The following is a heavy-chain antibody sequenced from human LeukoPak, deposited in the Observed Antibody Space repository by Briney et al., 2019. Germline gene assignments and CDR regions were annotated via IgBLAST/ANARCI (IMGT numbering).Heavy chain of an antibody. CDR1: GGSFRGYY. D-gene: IGHD3-22*01. CDR2: INQSGAT. V-gene: IGHV4-34*01. CDR3: AGSRNYYDGSGNWEYYFDH. J-gene: IGHJ4*02. Sequence: SETLSLTCVVYGGSFRGYYWSWIRQPPGKGLEWIGEINQSGATNYNPSLKSRVTVSVDTSKNQFSLKLSSVTAADTAVYYCAGSRNYYDGSGNWEYYFDHWGQGTLVTVSS.